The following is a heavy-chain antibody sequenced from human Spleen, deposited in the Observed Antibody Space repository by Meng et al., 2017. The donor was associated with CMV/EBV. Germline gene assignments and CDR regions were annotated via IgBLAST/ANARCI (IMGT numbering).Heavy chain of an antibody. Sequence: GESLKISCAASGFTFSSYGMHWVRQAPGKGLEWVAVIWYDGSNKYYADSVKGRFTISRDNAKNSLYLQMNSLRVEDTSVYYCARGGRGVAAVLSPWGQGTLVTVSS. D-gene: IGHD2-2*01. V-gene: IGHV3-33*01. CDR2: IWYDGSNK. J-gene: IGHJ5*02. CDR3: ARGGRGVAAVLSP. CDR1: GFTFSSYG.